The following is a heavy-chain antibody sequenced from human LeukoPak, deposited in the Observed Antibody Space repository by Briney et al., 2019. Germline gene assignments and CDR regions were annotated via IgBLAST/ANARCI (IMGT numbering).Heavy chain of an antibody. CDR3: ARDYYDSSGYDWFDP. V-gene: IGHV4-34*01. Sequence: PSETLSLTCAVYGGSFSGYYWNWIRQPPGKGLEWIGEINQSGSTNYNPSLKSRVTISFDTSKNQFSLKLSSVTAADTAVYYCARDYYDSSGYDWFDPWGQGTLVTVSS. J-gene: IGHJ5*02. D-gene: IGHD3-22*01. CDR2: INQSGST. CDR1: GGSFSGYY.